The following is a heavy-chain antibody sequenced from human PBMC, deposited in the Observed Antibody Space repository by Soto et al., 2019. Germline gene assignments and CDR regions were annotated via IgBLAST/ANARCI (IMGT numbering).Heavy chain of an antibody. CDR3: ARAYYDFWTSYHYGMDV. D-gene: IGHD3-3*01. J-gene: IGHJ6*02. V-gene: IGHV4-30-2*01. Sequence: QLQLQESGSGLVKPSQTLSLTCAVSGVSISSDGYSWSWIRQPPGKGLEWIGFIYQSGSTYYNPSLKSRGTMDVDRSKNQFSLKLTSVTAADTAVYYCARAYYDFWTSYHYGMDVWGQGTTVTVSS. CDR2: IYQSGST. CDR1: GVSISSDGYS.